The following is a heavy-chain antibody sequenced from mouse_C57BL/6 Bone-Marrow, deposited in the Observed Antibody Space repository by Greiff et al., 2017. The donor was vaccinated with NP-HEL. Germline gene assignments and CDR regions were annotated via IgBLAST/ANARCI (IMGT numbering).Heavy chain of an antibody. CDR2: IYPGDGDT. Sequence: QVQLQQSGPELVKPGASVKISCKASGYAFSSSWMNWVKQRPGKGLEWIGRIYPGDGDTNYIGKFKGKATLTADKSSSTAYMQLSSLTSEDSAVYFCARELLLRDWFAYWGQGTLVTVSA. CDR1: GYAFSSSW. D-gene: IGHD1-1*01. J-gene: IGHJ3*01. CDR3: ARELLLRDWFAY. V-gene: IGHV1-82*01.